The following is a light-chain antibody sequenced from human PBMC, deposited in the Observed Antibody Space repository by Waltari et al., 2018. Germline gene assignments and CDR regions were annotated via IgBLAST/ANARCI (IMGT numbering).Light chain of an antibody. CDR1: SSDVGGYNY. Sequence: QSALTQPASVSGSPGQSITISCTGTSSDVGGYNYVSWYQQHPGKAPKLMIYDVSNRPSGVSNRVSGSKSGNTASLTISGLQAEDEADYYCSSYISSSTLELFGGRTSLTVL. V-gene: IGLV2-14*03. CDR3: SSYISSSTLEL. J-gene: IGLJ2*01. CDR2: DVS.